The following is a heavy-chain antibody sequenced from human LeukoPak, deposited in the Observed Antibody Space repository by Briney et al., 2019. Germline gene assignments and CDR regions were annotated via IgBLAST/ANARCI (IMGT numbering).Heavy chain of an antibody. D-gene: IGHD1-14*01. V-gene: IGHV4-59*08. CDR2: IYYSGTT. CDR3: EYTRNRIIDTFDI. CDR1: GGSISNYY. J-gene: IGHJ3*02. Sequence: SETLSLTCTVFGGSISNYYWRWVRQPPGKGLEWIGYIYYSGTTKYNPSRLSRVSISVDTSNNQLSLKLISVPAAATAVYYCEYTRNRIIDTFDICCQGKMATVSS.